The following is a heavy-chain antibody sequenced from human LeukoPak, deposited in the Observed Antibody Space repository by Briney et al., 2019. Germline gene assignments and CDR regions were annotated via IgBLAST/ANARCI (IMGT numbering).Heavy chain of an antibody. J-gene: IGHJ4*02. CDR1: SFTFSKYW. V-gene: IGHV3-74*01. CDR2: IDTNGRTT. Sequence: GGSLRLSCAASSFTFSKYWFHWVRQAPGKGLDWVSRIDTNGRTTDYADSVKGRFTISRDNAKNTLFLEMNSLRAEDTAVYYCARDLAGADDYWGQGTLITVSS. D-gene: IGHD6-13*01. CDR3: ARDLAGADDY.